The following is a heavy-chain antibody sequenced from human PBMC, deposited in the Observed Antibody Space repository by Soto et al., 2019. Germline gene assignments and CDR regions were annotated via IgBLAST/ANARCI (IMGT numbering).Heavy chain of an antibody. D-gene: IGHD2-2*01. J-gene: IGHJ6*02. V-gene: IGHV3-9*01. CDR1: GFTFDDYA. CDR3: AKDIRDCSSTSCYLYYYYGMDV. CDR2: ISWNSGSI. Sequence: LRLSCAASGFTFDDYAMHWVRQAPGKGLEWVSGISWNSGSIGYADSVKRRFTISRDNAKNSLYLQMNSLRAEDTALYYCAKDIRDCSSTSCYLYYYYGMDVWGQGTTVTVSS.